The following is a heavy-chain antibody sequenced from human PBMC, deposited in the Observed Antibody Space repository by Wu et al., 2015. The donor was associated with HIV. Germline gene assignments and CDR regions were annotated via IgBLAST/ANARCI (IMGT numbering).Heavy chain of an antibody. Sequence: QVQLVQSGAEVKKPGASVKVSCKASGYTFTSYGISWVRQAPGQGLEWMGWISAYNGNTNYAQKLQGRVTMTRDTSISTAYMELSRLRSDDTAVYYCARASMVRGVTNWFDPWGQGTLVTVSS. CDR3: ARASMVRGVTNWFDP. V-gene: IGHV1-18*01. CDR1: GYTFTSYG. J-gene: IGHJ5*02. D-gene: IGHD3-10*01. CDR2: ISAYNGNT.